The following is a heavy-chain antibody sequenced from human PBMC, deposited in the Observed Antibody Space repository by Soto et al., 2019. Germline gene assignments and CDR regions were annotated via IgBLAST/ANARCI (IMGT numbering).Heavy chain of an antibody. CDR2: IYYSGST. J-gene: IGHJ4*02. Sequence: SETLSLTCTVSGGSISSYYWSWIRQPPGKGLEWIGYIYYSGSTNYNPSLKSRVTISVDTSKNQFSLKLSSVTAADTAVYYCARVVAGTRGDFDYWGQGTLVTVSS. V-gene: IGHV4-59*01. D-gene: IGHD6-19*01. CDR3: ARVVAGTRGDFDY. CDR1: GGSISSYY.